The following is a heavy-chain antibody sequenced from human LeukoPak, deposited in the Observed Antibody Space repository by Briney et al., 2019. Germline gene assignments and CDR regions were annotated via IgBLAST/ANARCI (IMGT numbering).Heavy chain of an antibody. CDR2: ISYDGSNK. J-gene: IGHJ3*02. V-gene: IGHV3-30*18. D-gene: IGHD1-26*01. Sequence: GGSLRLSCAASGFTFSSYGMHWVRQAPGKGLEWVAVISYDGSNKYYADSVEGRFTISRDNSKNTLYLQMNSLRAEDTAVYYCAKEWGAGSDAFDIWGQGTMVTVSS. CDR1: GFTFSSYG. CDR3: AKEWGAGSDAFDI.